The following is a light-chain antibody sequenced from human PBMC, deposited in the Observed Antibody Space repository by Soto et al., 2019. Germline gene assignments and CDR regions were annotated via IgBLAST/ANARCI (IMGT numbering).Light chain of an antibody. CDR2: LGS. Sequence: DIVVTQSPLSLPVPPGGPASIPCRSSQNLLHWSGNQLLDWDLQKPGQSPQLLIHLGSNRASGVPDRFSGSGSGTDFTLKISRVEAEDVGVYYCMQALQTPLTFGGGTKVEIK. CDR3: MQALQTPLT. CDR1: QNLLHWSGNQL. V-gene: IGKV2-28*01. J-gene: IGKJ4*01.